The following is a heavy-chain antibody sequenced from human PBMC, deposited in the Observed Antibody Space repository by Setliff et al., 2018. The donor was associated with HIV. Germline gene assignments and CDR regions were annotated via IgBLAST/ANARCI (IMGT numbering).Heavy chain of an antibody. CDR2: IYYSGST. J-gene: IGHJ2*01. V-gene: IGHV4-39*02. Sequence: PSETLSLTCTVSAGSISSSNYYWGWIRQPPGKGLEWIGSIYYSGSTYYNPSLNSRVTISVDASKNQFSLKLNSVTAADTAVYYCARDRNNYDTNGPYWYFDLWGRGTLVTVSS. CDR3: ARDRNNYDTNGPYWYFDL. CDR1: AGSISSSNYY. D-gene: IGHD2-8*01.